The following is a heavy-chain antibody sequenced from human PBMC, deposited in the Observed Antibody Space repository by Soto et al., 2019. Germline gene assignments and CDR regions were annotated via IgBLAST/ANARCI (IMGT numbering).Heavy chain of an antibody. Sequence: GGSVKVFCKASGGSLSNYGISWVRQAPGQGLEWMGAIIPVFGTPNYAQKFQDRVTITADESTTTVYMEVRSLTSEDTAVYYCARGDATKIVVTTYYGMDVWGQGTTVTVSS. CDR2: IIPVFGTP. V-gene: IGHV1-69*01. CDR3: ARGDATKIVVTTYYGMDV. CDR1: GGSLSNYG. D-gene: IGHD3-22*01. J-gene: IGHJ6*02.